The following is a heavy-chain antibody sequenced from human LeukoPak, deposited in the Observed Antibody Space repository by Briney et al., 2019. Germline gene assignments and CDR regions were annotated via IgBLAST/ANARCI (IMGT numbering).Heavy chain of an antibody. CDR1: GGSFSGYY. V-gene: IGHV4-34*01. D-gene: IGHD3-10*01. J-gene: IGHJ4*02. Sequence: SETLSLTCAVYGGSFSGYYWSWIRQPPGKGLEWIGEINHSGSTNYNPSLKSRVTISVDTSKNQFSLKLSSVTAADTAVYYCARGGYGSGSYYTLYYWGQGTLVTVSS. CDR3: ARGGYGSGSYYTLYY. CDR2: INHSGST.